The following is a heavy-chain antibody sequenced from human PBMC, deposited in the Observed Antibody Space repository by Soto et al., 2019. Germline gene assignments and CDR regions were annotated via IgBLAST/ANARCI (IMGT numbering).Heavy chain of an antibody. Sequence: ASVKVSCKASGGTFSSYAISCVRQAPGQGLEWMGGIIPIFGTANYAQKFQGRVTITADKSTSTAYMELSSLRSEDTAVYYCRLGPYSSSWFGWFDPWGQGTLVTVSS. J-gene: IGHJ5*02. CDR2: IIPIFGTA. V-gene: IGHV1-69*06. CDR3: RLGPYSSSWFGWFDP. D-gene: IGHD6-13*01. CDR1: GGTFSSYA.